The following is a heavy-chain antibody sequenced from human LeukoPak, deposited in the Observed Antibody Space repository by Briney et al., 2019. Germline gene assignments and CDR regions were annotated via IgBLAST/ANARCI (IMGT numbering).Heavy chain of an antibody. J-gene: IGHJ4*01. CDR1: GFTLSNSA. Sequence: PGGSLRLSYVVSGFTLSNSAMTWVRQAPGKGLEWVAIIGDSDTSTNYPDSVRGRFIISRDNSKDTLHLQMDSLRVEDTAVYYCAKGPTLTSFGSWGQGTLVTVSS. CDR3: AKGPTLTSFGS. D-gene: IGHD4-17*01. CDR2: IGDSDTST. V-gene: IGHV3-23*05.